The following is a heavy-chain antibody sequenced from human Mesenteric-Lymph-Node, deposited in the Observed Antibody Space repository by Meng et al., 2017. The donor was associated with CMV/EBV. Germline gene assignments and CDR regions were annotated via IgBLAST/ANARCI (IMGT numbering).Heavy chain of an antibody. D-gene: IGHD7-27*01. Sequence: SETLSLTCSVSGGSMSSGTYYWGWIRQPPGKGLEWIGSIYYSGSTYYNPSLKTRVTISVDTSKNQFSLKLSSVTAADTAVYYCARQGLTGLSYNWFDPWGRGTLVTVSS. CDR3: ARQGLTGLSYNWFDP. CDR1: GGSMSSGTYY. CDR2: IYYSGST. V-gene: IGHV4-39*01. J-gene: IGHJ5*02.